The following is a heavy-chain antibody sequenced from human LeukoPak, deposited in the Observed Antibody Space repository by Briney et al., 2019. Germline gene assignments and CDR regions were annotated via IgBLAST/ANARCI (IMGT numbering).Heavy chain of an antibody. V-gene: IGHV1-2*02. Sequence: ASVKVSCKASGYTFTGYYMHWVRQAPGQGLEWMGWINPNSGGTNYAQKFQGRVTMTRNTSISTAYMELSSLRSEDTAVYYCARVSATRANDYWGQGTLVTVSS. D-gene: IGHD1-26*01. CDR3: ARVSATRANDY. CDR1: GYTFTGYY. J-gene: IGHJ4*02. CDR2: INPNSGGT.